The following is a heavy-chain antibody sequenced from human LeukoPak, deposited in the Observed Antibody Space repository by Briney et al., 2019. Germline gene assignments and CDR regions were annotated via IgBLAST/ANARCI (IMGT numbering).Heavy chain of an antibody. CDR2: IYSGGSA. Sequence: GGSLRLSCAASGFTVSSNYMGWVRQAPGKGLVWVSVIYSGGSAYYADSVKGRFTISRDSSKNILHLQMNSLTAEDTAVYYCARGSSLAAVARGFDYWGQGTLVTVSS. CDR3: ARGSSLAAVARGFDY. V-gene: IGHV3-66*02. D-gene: IGHD6-19*01. J-gene: IGHJ4*02. CDR1: GFTVSSNY.